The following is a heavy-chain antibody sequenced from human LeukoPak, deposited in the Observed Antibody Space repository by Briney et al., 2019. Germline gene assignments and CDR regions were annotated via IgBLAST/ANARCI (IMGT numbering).Heavy chain of an antibody. CDR3: ARDTANYYYYYMDV. D-gene: IGHD5-18*01. Sequence: SETLSLTCTVSGGSISSYYWSWIRQPPGKGLEWIGYIYYSGSTNYNPSLKSRVTISVDTSKNQFSLKLSSVTAADTAVYYCARDTANYYYYYMDVWGKGTTVTVSS. J-gene: IGHJ6*03. CDR1: GGSISSYY. V-gene: IGHV4-59*12. CDR2: IYYSGST.